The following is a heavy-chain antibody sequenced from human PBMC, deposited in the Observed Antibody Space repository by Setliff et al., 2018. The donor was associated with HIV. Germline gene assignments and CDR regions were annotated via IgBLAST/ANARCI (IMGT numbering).Heavy chain of an antibody. Sequence: PGGSLRLSCEASGFTVSSNYMSWVRQAPGKGLEWVSVIYSGGSTYYADSVKGRFTISRDNSKNTLYLQMDSLRAEDTAVYYCARLGRSGYNWNLYYYMDVWGKGTTVTVSS. CDR1: GFTVSSNY. V-gene: IGHV3-66*02. J-gene: IGHJ6*03. D-gene: IGHD1-20*01. CDR3: ARLGRSGYNWNLYYYMDV. CDR2: IYSGGST.